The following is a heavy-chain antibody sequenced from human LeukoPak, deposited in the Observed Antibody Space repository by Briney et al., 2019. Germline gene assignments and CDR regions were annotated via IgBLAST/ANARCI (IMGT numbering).Heavy chain of an antibody. J-gene: IGHJ6*03. V-gene: IGHV4-34*01. CDR1: GESFSGYS. Sequence: ASETLSLTCTVYGESFSGYSWSWIRQPPGKGLEWIGEVNHSGSTNYNPSLKSRVTISMDTSKNQFSLKLNSVTAADTAVYYCARVNYGGNTGYYYYMGVWGKGTTVTVSS. CDR2: VNHSGST. CDR3: ARVNYGGNTGYYYYMGV. D-gene: IGHD4-23*01.